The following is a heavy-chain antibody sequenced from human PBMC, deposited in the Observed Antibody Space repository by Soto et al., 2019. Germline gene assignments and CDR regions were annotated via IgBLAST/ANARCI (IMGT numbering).Heavy chain of an antibody. D-gene: IGHD2-21*02. Sequence: QVQLMQSGAEVKKPGASVKASCKASGDTFTDYYIHWVRQAPGQGLEWMGTVNPSGGHTTYAQHFLGRVTMTRDTSTSTLYMELTSLTSDDTARYYCARGGHVVVVTAALDYWGQGTLVTVSS. V-gene: IGHV1-46*01. CDR1: GDTFTDYY. CDR3: ARGGHVVVVTAALDY. J-gene: IGHJ4*02. CDR2: VNPSGGHT.